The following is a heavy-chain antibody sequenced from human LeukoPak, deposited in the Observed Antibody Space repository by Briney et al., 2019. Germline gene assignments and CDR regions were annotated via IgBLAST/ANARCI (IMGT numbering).Heavy chain of an antibody. D-gene: IGHD2-2*01. Sequence: PGGSLRLSCAASGFTFSSYWMSWVRQAPGKGLEWVANIKQDGSEKYYVDSVKGRFTISRDNAKNSLYLQMNSLRAEDTAVYYSARERIGYCSRTSCYLERYYYYMDVWGKGTTVTVSS. CDR1: GFTFSSYW. CDR3: ARERIGYCSRTSCYLERYYYYMDV. V-gene: IGHV3-7*01. CDR2: IKQDGSEK. J-gene: IGHJ6*03.